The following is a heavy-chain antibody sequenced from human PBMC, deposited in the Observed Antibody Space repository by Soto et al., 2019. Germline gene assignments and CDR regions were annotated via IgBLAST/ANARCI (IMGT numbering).Heavy chain of an antibody. CDR1: GYSINSDDY. CDR3: ARTLDCSSTSCYRFDY. CDR2: IYHSVST. J-gene: IGHJ4*02. V-gene: IGHV4-38-2*02. Sequence: SETLSLTCTVSGYSINSDDYWGWIRQPPGKGLEWIASIYHSVSTFYNPSLRSRVTISIDTSKNQFSLRLTAVTAADTAMYYCARTLDCSSTSCYRFDYWGQGTLVTVSS. D-gene: IGHD2-2*01.